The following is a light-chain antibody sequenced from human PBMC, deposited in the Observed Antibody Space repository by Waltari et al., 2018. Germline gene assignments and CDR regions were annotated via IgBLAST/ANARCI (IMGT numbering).Light chain of an antibody. Sequence: EVVLTQSPDTLSLSPGERATLSCRASQSVGSSLAWYQQKPGQAPRLLIYDASIRATGIADRFSGSGSGTDFSLTISRLEPEDFAVYYCQKYRSLPATFGQGTKVEIK. J-gene: IGKJ1*01. CDR2: DAS. CDR3: QKYRSLPAT. V-gene: IGKV3-20*01. CDR1: QSVGSS.